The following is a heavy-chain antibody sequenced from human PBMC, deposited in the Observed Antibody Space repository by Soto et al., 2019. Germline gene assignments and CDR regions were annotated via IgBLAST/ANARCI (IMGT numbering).Heavy chain of an antibody. V-gene: IGHV3-30*18. D-gene: IGHD6-19*01. CDR1: GFTFSSYG. CDR2: ISYDGSNK. J-gene: IGHJ4*02. CDR3: AKDPYSSGWHGGDY. Sequence: QVQLVESGGGVVQPGRSLRLSCAASGFTFSSYGMHWVRQAPGKGLERVAVISYDGSNKYYADSVKGRFTISRDNSKNTLYLQMNSLRAEDTAVYYCAKDPYSSGWHGGDYWGQGTLVTVSS.